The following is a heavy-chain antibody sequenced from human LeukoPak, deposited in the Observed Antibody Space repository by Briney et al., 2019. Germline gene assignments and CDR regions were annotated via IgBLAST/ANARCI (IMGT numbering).Heavy chain of an antibody. CDR2: ISSSSSYI. CDR3: AKTPKLIRGTPDY. CDR1: GFTFSSYS. D-gene: IGHD3-10*01. V-gene: IGHV3-21*04. J-gene: IGHJ4*02. Sequence: GGSLRLSCAASGFTFSSYSMNWVRQAPGKGLEWVSSISSSSSYIYYADSVKGRFTISRDNSKNTLYLQMSSLRAEDTAIYYCAKTPKLIRGTPDYWGQGTLVIVSS.